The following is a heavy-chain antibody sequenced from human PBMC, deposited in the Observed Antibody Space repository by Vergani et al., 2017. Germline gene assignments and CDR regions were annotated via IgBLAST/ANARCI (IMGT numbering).Heavy chain of an antibody. CDR1: GYTFTSYG. D-gene: IGHD2-2*01. J-gene: IGHJ5*02. V-gene: IGHV1-18*04. CDR2: ISAYNGNT. CDR3: AGGDCSGTGCAERWFDP. Sequence: QVQLVQSGAEVKKPGASVKVSCKASGYTFTSYGISWVRQAPGRGLEWMGWISAYNGNTNYAQKPQGRGTMTTGTSTSTANMELRGLRSDDTAVYDCAGGDCSGTGCAERWFDPWGQGTLVTVSS.